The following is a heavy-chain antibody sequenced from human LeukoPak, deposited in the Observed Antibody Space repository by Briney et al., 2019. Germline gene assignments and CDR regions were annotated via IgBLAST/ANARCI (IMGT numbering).Heavy chain of an antibody. D-gene: IGHD3-9*01. V-gene: IGHV4-61*02. Sequence: SQTLSLTCTVSGGSISSGSYYWSWIRQPAGKGLEWIGRIYTSGSTNYNPSLKSRVTISVDTSKNQFSLKLSSVTAADTAVYYCARDAQLRYFDGVILYYMDVWGKGTTVTVSS. CDR2: IYTSGST. J-gene: IGHJ6*03. CDR1: GGSISSGSYY. CDR3: ARDAQLRYFDGVILYYMDV.